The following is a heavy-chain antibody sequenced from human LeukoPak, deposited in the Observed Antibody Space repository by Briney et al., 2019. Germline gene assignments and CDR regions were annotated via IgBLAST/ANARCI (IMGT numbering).Heavy chain of an antibody. D-gene: IGHD1-26*01. V-gene: IGHV3-23*01. CDR3: AKSQDGGRLFHFDY. CDR2: ISGSGGST. CDR1: GFTFSSYA. J-gene: IGHJ4*02. Sequence: GGSLRLSCAASGFTFSSYAMSWVRQAPGKGLEWVSVISGSGGSTYSTDSVKGRFTISRDNSKNTLYLQMNSLRAEDTAVYFCAKSQDGGRLFHFDYWGQGTLVTVSS.